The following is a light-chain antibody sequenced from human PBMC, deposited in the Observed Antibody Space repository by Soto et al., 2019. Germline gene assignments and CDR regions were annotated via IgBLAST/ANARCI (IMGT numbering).Light chain of an antibody. J-gene: IGKJ5*01. V-gene: IGKV2-30*02. CDR2: KVS. Sequence: DVVRTQSPLSLPVTLVQPASISCRSNQSLVHSDGIAYFSWFQQRPGRSPRRLIYKVSNRDSGVPARFSGSGSGTDFALKISRVEAEDVGVYYCMQGTHWPITFGQGTRLE. CDR3: MQGTHWPIT. CDR1: QSLVHSDGIAY.